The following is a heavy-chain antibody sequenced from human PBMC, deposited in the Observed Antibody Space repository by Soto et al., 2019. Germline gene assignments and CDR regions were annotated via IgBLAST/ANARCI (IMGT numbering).Heavy chain of an antibody. CDR1: GFTFHNAW. J-gene: IGHJ4*02. CDR3: SXLGLRGVIHF. CDR2: VXXXXXGATS. Sequence: EVLLVESGGGLVKPGGSLRLSCAGSGFTFHNAWMNWVRQAPGKGLEWVGRVXXXXXGATSHYAAPVKDRFIISRDDSXXXXXXXXXXXXXXXXXXXXXSXLGLRGVIHFWGQGTLVTVSS. V-gene: IGHV3-15*01. D-gene: IGHD3-10*01.